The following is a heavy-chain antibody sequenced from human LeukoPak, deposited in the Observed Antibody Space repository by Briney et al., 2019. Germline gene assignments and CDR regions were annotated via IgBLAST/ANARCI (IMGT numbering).Heavy chain of an antibody. Sequence: ASVKVSCKASGYTFTSYHMHWVRQAPGQGLEWMGLINLSGGSTTYAQRFQGRVTLTRDTSTSTVYMELSSLRSEDTAVYYCARDYVDDIPMVKDYWGQGTLVTVSS. D-gene: IGHD5-18*01. V-gene: IGHV1-46*01. CDR2: INLSGGST. J-gene: IGHJ4*02. CDR1: GYTFTSYH. CDR3: ARDYVDDIPMVKDY.